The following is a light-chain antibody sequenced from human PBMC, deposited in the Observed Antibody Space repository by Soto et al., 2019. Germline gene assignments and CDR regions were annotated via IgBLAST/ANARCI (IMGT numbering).Light chain of an antibody. V-gene: IGLV2-14*01. CDR1: SSDVGGYNY. CDR2: DVS. CDR3: SSYTNSSPFV. Sequence: QSALTQPASVSGSPGQSITISCTGTSSDVGGYNYVSWYQQHPGKAPKLMIYDVSYWPSGVSNRFSGSKSGNTASLTISGLQAEDVADYYCSSYTNSSPFVFGTGTKLTVL. J-gene: IGLJ1*01.